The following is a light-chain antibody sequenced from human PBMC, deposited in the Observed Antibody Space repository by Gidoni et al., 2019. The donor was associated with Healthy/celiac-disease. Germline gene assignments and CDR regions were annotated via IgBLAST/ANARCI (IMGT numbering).Light chain of an antibody. CDR3: QQYGSSPPFT. J-gene: IGKJ3*01. V-gene: IGKV3-20*01. CDR1: QSVSSRY. CDR2: GAS. Sequence: DIVLTQSPGTLSLSPGERATLSCRASQSVSSRYLAWYQQKPGQATRLLIYGASSRATGIPDRFSGSGSGTDFTLTISRLEPEDFAVYYCQQYGSSPPFTFGPGTKVDIK.